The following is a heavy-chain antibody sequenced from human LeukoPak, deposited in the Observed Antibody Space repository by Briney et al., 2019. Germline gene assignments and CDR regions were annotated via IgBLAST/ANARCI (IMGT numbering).Heavy chain of an antibody. CDR1: GYTFTGYY. V-gene: IGHV1-2*02. D-gene: IGHD1-26*01. CDR3: ARVNSGSYGGGIDY. CDR2: INPNSGGT. J-gene: IGHJ4*02. Sequence: ASVKVPCKASGYTFTGYYMHWVRQAPGQGLEWMGWINPNSGGTNYAQKFQGRVTMTRDTSISTAYMELSSLRSDDTAVYYCARVNSGSYGGGIDYWGQGTLVTVSS.